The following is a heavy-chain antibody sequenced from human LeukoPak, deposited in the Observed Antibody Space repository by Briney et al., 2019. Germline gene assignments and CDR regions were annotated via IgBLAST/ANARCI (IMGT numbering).Heavy chain of an antibody. J-gene: IGHJ4*02. CDR2: VYYSGTT. Sequence: SETLSLTCSVSGGSISLSYYYWGWIRQPPGKALEWIGSVYYSGTTSYNPSLKSRVTISVDMSKNHFSLRLSSVTAADTAVYYCARSTYGDTLDYWGQGTLVTVSS. CDR3: ARSTYGDTLDY. V-gene: IGHV4-39*02. D-gene: IGHD4-17*01. CDR1: GGSISLSYYY.